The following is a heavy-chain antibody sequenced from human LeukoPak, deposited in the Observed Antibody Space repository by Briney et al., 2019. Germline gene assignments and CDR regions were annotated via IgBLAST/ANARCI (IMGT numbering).Heavy chain of an antibody. V-gene: IGHV3-23*01. J-gene: IGHJ4*02. D-gene: IGHD4-11*01. Sequence: PGGSLRHSCAASGFTFSSYAMTWVRQAPGKGLEWVSVISGSSGGTYYADSVKGRFIISRDNFKNTVYLQMNSLRAEDTAVYYCAKEDDFGNHFDYWGQGTLVTVSS. CDR3: AKEDDFGNHFDY. CDR1: GFTFSSYA. CDR2: ISGSSGGT.